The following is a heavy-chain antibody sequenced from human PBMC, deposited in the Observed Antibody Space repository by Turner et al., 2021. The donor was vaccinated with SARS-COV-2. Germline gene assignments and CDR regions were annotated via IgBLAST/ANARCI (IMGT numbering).Heavy chain of an antibody. CDR2: IFYSGST. J-gene: IGHJ4*02. D-gene: IGHD1-26*01. CDR3: ARHSPELRGDYFDY. V-gene: IGHV4-39*01. Sequence: QLQLQESGPGLVKPSETLSLTCTVSGGSISSSSYYWGWIRQPPGKGLERIGTIFYSGSTYYNPSLKSRVTISVDTSKNQFSLKLSSVTAADTAVYYCARHSPELRGDYFDYWGQGTLVTVSS. CDR1: GGSISSSSYY.